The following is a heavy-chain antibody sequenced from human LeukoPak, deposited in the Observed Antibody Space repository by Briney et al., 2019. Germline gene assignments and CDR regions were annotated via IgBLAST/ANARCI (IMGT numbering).Heavy chain of an antibody. V-gene: IGHV1-46*01. CDR1: GYTFTGYY. D-gene: IGHD5-12*01. Sequence: ASVKVSCKASGYTFTGYYMHWVRQAPGQGLEWMGIINPSGGSTSYAQKFQGRVTMTRDTSTSTVYMELSSLRSEDTAVYYCARVRSSGYTIDYWGQGTLVTVSS. CDR2: INPSGGST. J-gene: IGHJ4*02. CDR3: ARVRSSGYTIDY.